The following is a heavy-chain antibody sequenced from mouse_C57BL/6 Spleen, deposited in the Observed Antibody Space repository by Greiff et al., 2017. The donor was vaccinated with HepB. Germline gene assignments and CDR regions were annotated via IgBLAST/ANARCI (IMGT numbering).Heavy chain of an antibody. J-gene: IGHJ2*01. CDR1: GYTFTSYW. D-gene: IGHD5-1*01. CDR2: IDPNSGGT. Sequence: VQLQQPGAELVKPGASVKLSCKASGYTFTSYWMHWVKQRPGRSLEWIGRIDPNSGGTKYNEKFKSKATLTVDKSSSTAYMQLSSLASEDSAVYYCARSEQYHYFDYWGQGTTLTVSS. V-gene: IGHV1-72*01. CDR3: ARSEQYHYFDY.